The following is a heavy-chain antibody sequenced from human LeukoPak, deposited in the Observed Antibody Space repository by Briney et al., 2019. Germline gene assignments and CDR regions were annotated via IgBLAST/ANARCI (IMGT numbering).Heavy chain of an antibody. V-gene: IGHV3-48*03. Sequence: GGSLRLSCAASGFTFSSYEMNWVRQAPGKGLEWVSYISSSGSTIYYADSVKSRFTISRDNAKNSLYLQMNSLRAEDTAVYYCARAAIYYDSSGYYYEGGSFDYWGQGTLVTVSS. D-gene: IGHD3-22*01. J-gene: IGHJ4*02. CDR3: ARAAIYYDSSGYYYEGGSFDY. CDR2: ISSSGSTI. CDR1: GFTFSSYE.